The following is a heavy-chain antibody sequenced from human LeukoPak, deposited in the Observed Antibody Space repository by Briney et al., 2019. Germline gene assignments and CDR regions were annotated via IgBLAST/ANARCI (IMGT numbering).Heavy chain of an antibody. CDR2: INHSGST. Sequence: SETLSLTCTVSGGSISSYYWSWIRQPPGKGLEWIGEINHSGSTNYNPSLKSRVTISVDTSKNQFSLKLSSVTAADTAVYYRARAGVRYGRFVSGWYPNWFDPWGQGTLVTVSS. CDR3: ARAGVRYGRFVSGWYPNWFDP. D-gene: IGHD6-13*01. J-gene: IGHJ5*02. V-gene: IGHV4-34*01. CDR1: GGSISSYY.